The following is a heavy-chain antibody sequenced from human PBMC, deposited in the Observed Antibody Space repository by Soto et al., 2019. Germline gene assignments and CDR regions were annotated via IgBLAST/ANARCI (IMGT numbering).Heavy chain of an antibody. CDR1: GGSISSGDYY. V-gene: IGHV4-30-4*01. D-gene: IGHD5-18*01. CDR3: ARQMLGDDNTAMATYFDY. CDR2: IYYSGST. J-gene: IGHJ4*02. Sequence: TSETLSLTCTVSGGSISSGDYYWSWIRQPPGKGLEWIGYIYYSGSTYYNPSLKSRVTISVDTSKHQFSLKLSSVTAADTAVYYCARQMLGDDNTAMATYFDYWGQGTLVTVSS.